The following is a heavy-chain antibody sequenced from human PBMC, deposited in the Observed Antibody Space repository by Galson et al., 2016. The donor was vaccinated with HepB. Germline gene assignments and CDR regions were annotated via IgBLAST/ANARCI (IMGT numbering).Heavy chain of an antibody. CDR2: TGTGTGYK. D-gene: IGHD2-21*02. CDR3: AKSSEGLLRFSGMDV. Sequence: WVRQAPGKGLEWVSSTGTGTGYKYYADSVKGRFTISRDAAKNSLYLQMNSLRAEDPAVYYCAKSSEGLLRFSGMDVWGQGTTVTVSS. J-gene: IGHJ6*02. V-gene: IGHV3-21*01.